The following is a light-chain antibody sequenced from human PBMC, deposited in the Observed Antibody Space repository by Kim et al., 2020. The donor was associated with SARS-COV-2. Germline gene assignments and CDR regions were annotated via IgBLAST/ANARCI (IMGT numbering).Light chain of an antibody. V-gene: IGLV3-19*01. CDR3: NSRDNNDNVV. CDR1: SLRSYY. J-gene: IGLJ2*01. CDR2: VKN. Sequence: AWGQKARITAQGDSLRSYYATWYQQKPGQAPILVIYVKNNRPSGIPDRFSGSSSGNTASLTITGTQAGDEADYYCNSRDNNDNVVFGGGTQLTVL.